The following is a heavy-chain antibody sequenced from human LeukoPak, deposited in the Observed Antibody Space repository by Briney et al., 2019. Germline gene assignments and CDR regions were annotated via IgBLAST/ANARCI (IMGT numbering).Heavy chain of an antibody. V-gene: IGHV3-74*01. CDR2: INSDARST. CDR3: ARGADTGYSSDS. D-gene: IGHD6-19*01. CDR1: GFTFSSYW. Sequence: GGSLRLSCAASGFTFSSYWMHWVRQAPGKGLVWVSRINSDARSTSYADSVKGRFTISRDNAKNTLYLQMNSLRAEDTAVYYCARGADTGYSSDSWGQGTLVTVSS. J-gene: IGHJ5*02.